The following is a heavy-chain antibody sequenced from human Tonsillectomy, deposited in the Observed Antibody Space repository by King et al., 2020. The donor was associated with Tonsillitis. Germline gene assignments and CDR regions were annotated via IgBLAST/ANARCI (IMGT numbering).Heavy chain of an antibody. V-gene: IGHV3-30*04. J-gene: IGHJ6*02. CDR1: GFTFSSYV. CDR3: ASGAPYITVTRDYYYYGMDV. CDR2: ISDDGSNK. Sequence: VQLVESGGGVVQPGRSLRLSCAASGFTFSSYVMHWVRQAPGKGLEWVALISDDGSNKYYADSVKGRFTISRDNSKNTLYLQMNSLRAEDTAVYYCASGAPYITVTRDYYYYGMDVWGQGTTVTVSS. D-gene: IGHD4-11*01.